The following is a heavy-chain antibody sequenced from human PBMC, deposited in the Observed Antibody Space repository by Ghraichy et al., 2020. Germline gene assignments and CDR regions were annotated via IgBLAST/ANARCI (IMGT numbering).Heavy chain of an antibody. J-gene: IGHJ5*02. D-gene: IGHD1-1*01. Sequence: SVKVSCKASGGTFSSYAISWVRQAPGQGLEWMGWIIPILGIANYAQKFQGRVTITADKSTSTAYMELSSLRSEDTAVYYCAKYWRSALDWFDPWGQGTLVTVSS. V-gene: IGHV1-69*10. CDR2: IIPILGIA. CDR3: AKYWRSALDWFDP. CDR1: GGTFSSYA.